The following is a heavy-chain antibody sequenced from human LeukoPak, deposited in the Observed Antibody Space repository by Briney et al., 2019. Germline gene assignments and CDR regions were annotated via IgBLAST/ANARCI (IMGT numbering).Heavy chain of an antibody. Sequence: SETLSLTCTVSGGSISSYYWSWIRQPSGKGLEWIGYIYYSGSTNYNPSLKSRATISVDTSKNQFSLKLSSVTAADTAVYYCASLLRYFDWLHFDYWGQGTLVTVSS. CDR1: GGSISSYY. J-gene: IGHJ4*02. D-gene: IGHD3-9*01. CDR2: IYYSGST. CDR3: ASLLRYFDWLHFDY. V-gene: IGHV4-59*01.